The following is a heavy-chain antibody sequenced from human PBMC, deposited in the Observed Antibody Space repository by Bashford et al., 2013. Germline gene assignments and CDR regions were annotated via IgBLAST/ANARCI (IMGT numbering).Heavy chain of an antibody. CDR3: ARHNEGMVIPDYFDY. Sequence: SETLSLTSRCLWWVLQWLLLELDPPAPTGRGLEWIGTIYYSGSTYYYPSLKSRVTISVDTSKNQFSLRLSSVTAADTAVYFCARHNEGMVIPDYFDYWGQGTLVTVSS. J-gene: IGHJ4*02. CDR1: WVLQWLL. V-gene: IGHV4-34*01. D-gene: IGHD2-21*01. CDR2: IYYSGST.